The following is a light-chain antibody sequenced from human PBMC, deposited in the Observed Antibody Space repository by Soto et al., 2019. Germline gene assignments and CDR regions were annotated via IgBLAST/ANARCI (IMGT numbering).Light chain of an antibody. CDR1: QSVTSNY. J-gene: IGKJ1*01. V-gene: IGKV3-20*01. CDR2: DTS. CDR3: QQYGISGP. Sequence: VAKISPCTLSLYTGERATRSCRACQSVTSNYLAWYQQKPGQAPGLLIYDTSTRASGVPDRFSGSGSGTEFTLTICRLEPEDFAVYYCQQYGISGPFGQRGKVDIK.